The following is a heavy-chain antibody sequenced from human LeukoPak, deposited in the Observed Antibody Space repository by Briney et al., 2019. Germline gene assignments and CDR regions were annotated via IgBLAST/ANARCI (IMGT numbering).Heavy chain of an antibody. CDR3: ARDRPYCSGGSCHGSYYYYGMDV. Sequence: GGSLRLSCAASGFTVSSNYMSWVRQAPGKGLEWVSVIYSGGSTYYADSVKGRFTISRDNSKNTLYLQMNSLRAEDTAVYYCARDRPYCSGGSCHGSYYYYGMDVWGQGTTVTVSS. J-gene: IGHJ6*02. CDR2: IYSGGST. V-gene: IGHV3-66*01. D-gene: IGHD2-15*01. CDR1: GFTVSSNY.